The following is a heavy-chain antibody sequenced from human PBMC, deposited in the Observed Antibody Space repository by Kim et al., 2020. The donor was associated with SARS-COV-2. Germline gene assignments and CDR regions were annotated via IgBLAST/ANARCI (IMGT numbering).Heavy chain of an antibody. V-gene: IGHV3-48*02. CDR3: ARDRSEGGDYDYYYYGMDV. J-gene: IGHJ6*02. Sequence: GGSLRLSCAASGFTFSSYSMNWVRQAPGKGLEWVSYISSSSSTIYYADSVKGRFTISRDNAKNSLYLQMNSLRDEDTAVYYCARDRSEGGDYDYYYYGMDVWGQGTTVTVSS. D-gene: IGHD4-17*01. CDR2: ISSSSSTI. CDR1: GFTFSSYS.